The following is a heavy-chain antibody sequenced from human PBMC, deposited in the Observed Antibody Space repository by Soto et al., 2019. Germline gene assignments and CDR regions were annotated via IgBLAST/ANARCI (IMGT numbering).Heavy chain of an antibody. V-gene: IGHV3-66*01. CDR2: IHSGGNT. D-gene: IGHD2-21*02. CDR3: ARALVTTPPRTFDY. Sequence: GGSLRLSCAVSGFTVSSTYMNWVRQAPGKGLEWVSVIHSGGNTFYADSVKGRFTISRDNSKNTVYLQMSSLRGEDTAVYFCARALVTTPPRTFDYWGQGTLVTVSS. CDR1: GFTVSSTY. J-gene: IGHJ4*02.